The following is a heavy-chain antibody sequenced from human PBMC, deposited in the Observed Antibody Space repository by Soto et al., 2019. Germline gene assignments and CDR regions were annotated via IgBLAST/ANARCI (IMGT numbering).Heavy chain of an antibody. CDR3: ASALYGYQLRFDY. V-gene: IGHV3-11*01. D-gene: IGHD2-2*01. CDR2: ISSSGSTI. Sequence: GGSLRLSCAASGFTFSDYYMSWIRQAPGKGLEWVSYISSSGSTIYYADSVKGRFTISRDNAKNSLYLQMNSLRAEDTAVYYCASALYGYQLRFDYWGQGTLVTVSS. CDR1: GFTFSDYY. J-gene: IGHJ4*02.